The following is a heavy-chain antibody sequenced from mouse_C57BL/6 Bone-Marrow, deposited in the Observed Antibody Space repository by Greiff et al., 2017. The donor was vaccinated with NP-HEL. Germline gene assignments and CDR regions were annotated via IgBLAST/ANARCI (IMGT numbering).Heavy chain of an antibody. D-gene: IGHD1-1*01. V-gene: IGHV1-64*01. J-gene: IGHJ2*01. CDR3: ARGNYYGSSYIDS. Sequence: QVQLKESGAELVKPGASVKLSCKASGYTFTSYWMHWVKQRPGQGLEWIGMIHPNSGSTNYNEKFKSKATLTVDKSSSTAYMQLSSLTSEDSAVYNCARGNYYGSSYIDSWGQGATLT. CDR1: GYTFTSYW. CDR2: IHPNSGST.